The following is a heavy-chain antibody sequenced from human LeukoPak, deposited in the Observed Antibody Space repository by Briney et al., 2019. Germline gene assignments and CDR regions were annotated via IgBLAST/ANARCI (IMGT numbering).Heavy chain of an antibody. CDR3: ARLGPSRPFSSSWPLGAFDI. J-gene: IGHJ3*02. CDR1: GGSISSSSYY. Sequence: SETLSPTCTVSGGSISSSSYYWGWIRQPPGKGLEWIGSIYYSGSTYYNPSLKSRVTISVDTSKNQFSLKLSSVTAADTAVYYCARLGPSRPFSSSWPLGAFDIWGQGTMVTVSS. CDR2: IYYSGST. D-gene: IGHD6-13*01. V-gene: IGHV4-39*01.